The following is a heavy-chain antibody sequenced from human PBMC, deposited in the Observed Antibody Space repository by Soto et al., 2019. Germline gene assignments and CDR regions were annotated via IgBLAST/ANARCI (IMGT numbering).Heavy chain of an antibody. CDR3: ARHNGPLYVGYYYDMDV. Sequence: AETLSLTCTVSGGSISSSSYYWGWIRQPPGKGLEWIGSIYYSGYTYYNPSLKSRVTISVDTSKNQFSLKLSSVTAADTAVYYCARHNGPLYVGYYYDMDVWGQGTTVTVS. D-gene: IGHD3-16*01. J-gene: IGHJ6*02. V-gene: IGHV4-39*01. CDR1: GGSISSSSYY. CDR2: IYYSGYT.